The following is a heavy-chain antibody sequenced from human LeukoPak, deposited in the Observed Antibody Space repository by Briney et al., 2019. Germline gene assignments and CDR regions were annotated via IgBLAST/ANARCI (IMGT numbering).Heavy chain of an antibody. CDR2: ISSGSMII. Sequence: PGGSLRLSCVASGFTFTSYNMNWVRQAPGKGLEWVSSISSGSMIIHSADSLRGRFIISRDNAKNSLYLQMDSLRTEDTAVYSCARARPPTSYYSYYMDVWGRGTTVIVSS. J-gene: IGHJ6*03. CDR1: GFTFTSYN. V-gene: IGHV3-21*01. CDR3: ARARPPTSYYSYYMDV.